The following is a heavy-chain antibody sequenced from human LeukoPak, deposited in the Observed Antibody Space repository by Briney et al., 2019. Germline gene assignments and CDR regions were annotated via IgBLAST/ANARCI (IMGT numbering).Heavy chain of an antibody. V-gene: IGHV3-74*03. CDR3: VRSAFHAGSGNYYDY. J-gene: IGHJ4*02. D-gene: IGHD3-22*01. CDR1: GFTFSNYW. Sequence: GGSLRLSCAASGFTFSNYWIHWVRQAPGEGLVWVSRIDNAGSITTYADSVKGRFTISRDNAENTLYLQMNSLRVEDTAVYYCVRSAFHAGSGNYYDYWGQGTLVTVPS. CDR2: IDNAGSIT.